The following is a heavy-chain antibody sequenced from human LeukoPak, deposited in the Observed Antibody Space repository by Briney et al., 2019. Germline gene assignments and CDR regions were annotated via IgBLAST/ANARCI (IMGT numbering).Heavy chain of an antibody. D-gene: IGHD5-24*01. Sequence: NASQTLSLTCTVSGGSISSGSYYWSWIRQPAGKGLEWIGRIYTSGSTNYNPSLKSRVTISVDTSKNQFSLKLSSVTAADTAVYYCATGGGYRSLDVWGKGTTVTVSS. J-gene: IGHJ6*04. V-gene: IGHV4-61*02. CDR1: GGSISSGSYY. CDR2: IYTSGST. CDR3: ATGGGYRSLDV.